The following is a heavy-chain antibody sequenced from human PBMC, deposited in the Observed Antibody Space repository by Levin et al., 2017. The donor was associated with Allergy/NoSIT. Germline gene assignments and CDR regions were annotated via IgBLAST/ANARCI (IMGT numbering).Heavy chain of an antibody. D-gene: IGHD3-10*01. CDR2: IKQDGSEK. CDR3: ARGSPGKYYDYGMDV. V-gene: IGHV3-7*01. J-gene: IGHJ6*02. Sequence: GESLKISCAASGFTFSSYWMSWVRQAPGKGLEWVANIKQDGSEKYYVDSVKGRFTISRDNAKNSLYLQMNSLRAEDTAVYYCARGSPGKYYDYGMDVWGQGTTVTVSS. CDR1: GFTFSSYW.